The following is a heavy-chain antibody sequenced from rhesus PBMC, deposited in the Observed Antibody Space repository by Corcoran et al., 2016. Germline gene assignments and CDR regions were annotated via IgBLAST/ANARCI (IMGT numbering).Heavy chain of an antibody. V-gene: IGHV4-122*02. CDR1: GGSISSSYYY. CDR2: ISYSGST. CDR3: ARSHEDDYGYYYTGFFDY. D-gene: IGHD3-9*01. J-gene: IGHJ4*01. Sequence: QVQLQESGPGLVKPSETLSLTFAVSGGSISSSYYYWSWIRQAPGQGLEWIGYISYSGSTSYNPSLKSRVTISRDTSKNQFSLKLSSVTAADTAVYYCARSHEDDYGYYYTGFFDYWGQGVLVTVSS.